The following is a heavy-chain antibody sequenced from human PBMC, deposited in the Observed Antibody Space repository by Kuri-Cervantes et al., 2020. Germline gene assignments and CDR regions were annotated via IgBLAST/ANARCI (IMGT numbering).Heavy chain of an antibody. CDR1: GGSFSGYY. CDR3: ARAFVVVPFSWFDP. Sequence: SETLSLTCAVYGGSFSGYYWSWIRQPPGKGLEWIGSIYYSGSTYYNPSLKSRVTISVDTSKNQFSLKLSSVTAADTAVYYCARAFVVVPFSWFDPWGQGTLVTVSS. V-gene: IGHV4-34*01. D-gene: IGHD2-2*01. CDR2: IYYSGST. J-gene: IGHJ5*02.